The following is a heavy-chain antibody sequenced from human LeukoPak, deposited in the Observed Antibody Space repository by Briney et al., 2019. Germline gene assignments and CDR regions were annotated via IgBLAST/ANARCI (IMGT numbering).Heavy chain of an antibody. CDR3: ASQYDFWSGYYTAFDY. CDR2: IYSGGST. D-gene: IGHD3-3*01. Sequence: GGSLRLSCAASGFTFSSYAMSWVRQAPGKGLEWVSVIYSGGSTYYADSVKDRFTISRDNSKNTLYLQMNSLRAEDTAVYYCASQYDFWSGYYTAFDYWGQGTLVTVSS. CDR1: GFTFSSYA. J-gene: IGHJ4*02. V-gene: IGHV3-66*04.